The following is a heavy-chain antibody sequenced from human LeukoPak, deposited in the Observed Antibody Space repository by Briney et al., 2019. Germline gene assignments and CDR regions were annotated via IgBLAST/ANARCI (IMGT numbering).Heavy chain of an antibody. D-gene: IGHD1-26*01. CDR2: IYYTGST. Sequence: SETLSLTCTISGGSISSYFWSWIRQPPGKGLEWIGYIYYTGSTNYNPSLKSRVIISLDTSKNQFSLKLSSVTAADTAVYYCARTLSRWDPFDYWGQGTLVTVSS. CDR3: ARTLSRWDPFDY. CDR1: GGSISSYF. V-gene: IGHV4-59*01. J-gene: IGHJ4*02.